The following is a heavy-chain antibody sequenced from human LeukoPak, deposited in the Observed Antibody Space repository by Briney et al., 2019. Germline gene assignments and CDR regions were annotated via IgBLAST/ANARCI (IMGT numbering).Heavy chain of an antibody. Sequence: PGKSLRLSCAASGFTFSAYGMHWVRLAPGKGLEWVAVISYDGSNKYYADSVKGRFTISRDNSKNTLYLQMNSLRAEDTAVYYCARVEGRYQLLYYYYYMDVWGKGTTVTVSS. CDR1: GFTFSAYG. CDR3: ARVEGRYQLLYYYYYMDV. CDR2: ISYDGSNK. V-gene: IGHV3-30*03. D-gene: IGHD2-2*01. J-gene: IGHJ6*03.